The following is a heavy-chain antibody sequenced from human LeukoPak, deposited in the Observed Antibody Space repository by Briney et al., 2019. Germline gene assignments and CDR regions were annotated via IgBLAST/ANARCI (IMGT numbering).Heavy chain of an antibody. CDR2: INPNSGGT. CDR1: GYTFTGYY. CDR3: AREDDSSGYYNWFDP. Sequence: ASVKVSCKASGYTFTGYYMHWELQAPGQGLEWMGWINPNSGGTNYAQKFQRRVTMTRDTSISTAYMEMSRLRSNDTAVYYCAREDDSSGYYNWFDPWGQGTLVTVSS. V-gene: IGHV1-2*02. J-gene: IGHJ5*02. D-gene: IGHD3-22*01.